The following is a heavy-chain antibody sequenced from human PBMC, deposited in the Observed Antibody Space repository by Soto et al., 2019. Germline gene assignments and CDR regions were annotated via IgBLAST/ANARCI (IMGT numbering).Heavy chain of an antibody. V-gene: IGHV3-7*01. Sequence: PVGSLRLSSASSGFPCSSYWMIWVRQAPGKGLEWVANIKQDGSEKYYVDSVKGRFTISRDNAKNSLYLQMNSLRAEDTAVYYCARDRYSYYDFWSGSLPYYYYGMDVWGQGTTVTVSS. CDR2: IKQDGSEK. J-gene: IGHJ6*02. CDR1: GFPCSSYW. CDR3: ARDRYSYYDFWSGSLPYYYYGMDV. D-gene: IGHD3-3*01.